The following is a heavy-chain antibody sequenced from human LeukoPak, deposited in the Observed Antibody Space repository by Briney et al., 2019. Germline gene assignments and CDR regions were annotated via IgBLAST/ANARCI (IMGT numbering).Heavy chain of an antibody. CDR3: ARGVLVPAAAYYFDY. CDR1: GGTFSSYA. Sequence: SVKVSCKASGGTFSSYAISWVRQAPGQGPEWMGGIIPIFGTANYAQKFQGRVTITTDESTSTAYMELSSLRSEDTAVYYCARGVLVPAAAYYFDYWGQGTLVTVSS. D-gene: IGHD2-2*01. J-gene: IGHJ4*02. V-gene: IGHV1-69*05. CDR2: IIPIFGTA.